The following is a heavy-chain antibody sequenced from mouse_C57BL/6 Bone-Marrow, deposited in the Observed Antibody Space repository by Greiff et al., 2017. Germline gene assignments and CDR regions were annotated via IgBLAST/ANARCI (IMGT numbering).Heavy chain of an antibody. CDR3: AREWGVLRRAWFAY. J-gene: IGHJ3*01. V-gene: IGHV5-4*01. CDR1: GFTFSSYA. D-gene: IGHD2-12*01. CDR2: ISDGGSYT. Sequence: EVHLVESGGGLVKPGGSLKLSCAASGFTFSSYAMSWVRQTPEKRLEWVATISDGGSYTYYPDNVKGRFTIARDNAKNTLYLQMSHLKSEDTAMYYCAREWGVLRRAWFAYWGQGTLVTVSA.